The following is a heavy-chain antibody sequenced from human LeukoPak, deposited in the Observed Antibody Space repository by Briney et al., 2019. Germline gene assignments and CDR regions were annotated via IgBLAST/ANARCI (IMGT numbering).Heavy chain of an antibody. CDR1: GGSISITNW. D-gene: IGHD2-15*01. CDR3: AREYCSGGSCRPFGY. V-gene: IGHV4-4*02. CDR2: IYHSGST. Sequence: SETLSLTCAVSGGSISITNWWSWVRQPPGKGLEWIGEIYHSGSTNYNPSLNSRVSISVDKSKNQFSLKLSSVTAADTAVYYCAREYCSGGSCRPFGYWGQGTLVTVSS. J-gene: IGHJ4*02.